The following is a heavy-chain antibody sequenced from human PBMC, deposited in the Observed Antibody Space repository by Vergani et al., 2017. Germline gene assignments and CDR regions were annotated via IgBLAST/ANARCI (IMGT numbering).Heavy chain of an antibody. D-gene: IGHD6-13*01. CDR1: GGSISSSSYY. CDR3: ARDRDSSSSYYYYGMDV. Sequence: QLQLQESGPGLVKPSETLSLTCTVSGGSISSSSYYWGWIRQPPGKGLEWIGSIYTSGSTNYNPSLKSRVTISVDTSKNQFSLKLSSVTAADTAVYYCARDRDSSSSYYYYGMDVWGQGTTVTVSS. CDR2: IYTSGST. V-gene: IGHV4-39*07. J-gene: IGHJ6*02.